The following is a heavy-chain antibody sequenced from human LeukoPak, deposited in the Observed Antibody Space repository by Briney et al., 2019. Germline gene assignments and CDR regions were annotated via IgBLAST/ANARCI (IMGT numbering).Heavy chain of an antibody. Sequence: PSQTLSLTCTISGASITSGGYYWSWIRQPAGEGLEWIGHIYSSGSTNYNPSLKSRVTISADTSKNQFSLKVSSVTAADTAVYYCARSNSSSYYYYYMDVWGKGITVTVSS. V-gene: IGHV4-61*09. J-gene: IGHJ6*03. CDR2: IYSSGST. D-gene: IGHD6-13*01. CDR1: GASITSGGYY. CDR3: ARSNSSSYYYYYMDV.